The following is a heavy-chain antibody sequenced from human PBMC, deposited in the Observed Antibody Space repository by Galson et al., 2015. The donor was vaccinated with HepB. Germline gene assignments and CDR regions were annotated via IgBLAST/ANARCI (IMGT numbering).Heavy chain of an antibody. CDR1: GGTFSSYA. CDR2: IIPIFGTA. CDR3: ARSRTFPYSSVHRPFDY. J-gene: IGHJ4*02. V-gene: IGHV1-69*13. Sequence: SVKVSCKASGGTFSSYAISWVRQAPGQGLEWMGGIIPIFGTANYAQKFQGRVTITADESTSTAYMELSSLRSEDTAVYYCARSRTFPYSSVHRPFDYWGQGTLVTVSS. D-gene: IGHD6-19*01.